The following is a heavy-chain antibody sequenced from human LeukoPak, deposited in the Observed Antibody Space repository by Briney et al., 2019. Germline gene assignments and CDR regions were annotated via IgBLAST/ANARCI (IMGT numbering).Heavy chain of an antibody. V-gene: IGHV1-8*01. CDR2: MNPNSGNT. Sequence: ASVKVSCKASGYTFTSYDINWVRQATGQGLEWMGWMNPNSGNTGYAQKFQGRVTMTRNTSISTAYMELSSLRSEDTAVYYCASHIAAAGPTRDYYYYGMDVWGQGTTVTVSS. CDR1: GYTFTSYD. CDR3: ASHIAAAGPTRDYYYYGMDV. J-gene: IGHJ6*02. D-gene: IGHD6-13*01.